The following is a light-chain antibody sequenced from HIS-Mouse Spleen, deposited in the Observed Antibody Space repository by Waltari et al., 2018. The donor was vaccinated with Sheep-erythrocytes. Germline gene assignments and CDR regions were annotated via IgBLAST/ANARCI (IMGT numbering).Light chain of an antibody. J-gene: IGKJ4*01. CDR3: QQYDNLLT. V-gene: IGKV1-33*01. CDR2: DAS. Sequence: DIQMTQSPSSLSASVGDRVTITFQASQDISNYLNWYQQKPVKAPKLLIYDASNLETGVPSRFSGSGSGTDFTFTISSLQPEDIATYYCQQYDNLLTFGGGTK. CDR1: QDISNY.